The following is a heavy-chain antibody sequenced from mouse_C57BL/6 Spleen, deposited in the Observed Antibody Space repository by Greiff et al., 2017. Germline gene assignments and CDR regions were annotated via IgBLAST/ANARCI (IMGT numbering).Heavy chain of an antibody. J-gene: IGHJ1*03. CDR3: ARRGDYGYFDV. Sequence: QVQLQQPGAELVMPGASVKLSCKASGYTFTSYWMHWVKQRPGQGLEWIGEIDPSDSYTNYNQKFKGKSTLTVDKSSSTAYMQLSSLTSDDSAVYYCARRGDYGYFDVWGTGTTVTVSS. CDR1: GYTFTSYW. V-gene: IGHV1-69*01. CDR2: IDPSDSYT.